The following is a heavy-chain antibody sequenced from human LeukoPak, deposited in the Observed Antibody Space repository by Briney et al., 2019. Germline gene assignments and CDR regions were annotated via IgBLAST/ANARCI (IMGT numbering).Heavy chain of an antibody. J-gene: IGHJ4*02. V-gene: IGHV4-59*01. CDR2: IYYTGAT. CDR1: GGSISSYY. D-gene: IGHD5-18*01. Sequence: SETLSLTCTVSGGSISSYYWSRIRLPPGKGLEWIGYIYYTGATYYNPSLTSRVTISLDTSKNQYSLKLSSVTAADAAVYYCARAGYSYGTGYYFDYWGQGALVTVSS. CDR3: ARAGYSYGTGYYFDY.